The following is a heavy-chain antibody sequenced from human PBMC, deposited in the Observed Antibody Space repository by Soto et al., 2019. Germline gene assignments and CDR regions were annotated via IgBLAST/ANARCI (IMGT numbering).Heavy chain of an antibody. CDR2: IIPVFGTP. D-gene: IGHD3-22*01. Sequence: QVQLVQSGAEVKKPGSSVKVSCKDSGGSLSNYGISWVRQAPGQGLEWMGAIIPVFGTPNYAQKFQDRVTITADESTTTVYMDVRSLTSENTAVYYCARGDATKIVVTTYYAMDVWGQGTTVTVSS. J-gene: IGHJ6*02. CDR3: ARGDATKIVVTTYYAMDV. V-gene: IGHV1-69*12. CDR1: GGSLSNYG.